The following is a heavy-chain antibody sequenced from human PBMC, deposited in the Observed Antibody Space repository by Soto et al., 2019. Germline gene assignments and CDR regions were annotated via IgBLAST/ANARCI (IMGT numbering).Heavy chain of an antibody. CDR1: GYTFTGYH. J-gene: IGHJ5*02. V-gene: IGHV1-2*02. CDR3: ARESSIAARRRRNWFDP. CDR2: INPNSGGT. D-gene: IGHD6-6*01. Sequence: ASVKVSCKASGYTFTGYHMHWVRQAPGQGLEWMGWINPNSGGTNYAQKFQGRVTMTRDTSICTAYMELSRLRSDDTAVYYCARESSIAARRRRNWFDPWGQGTLVTVSS.